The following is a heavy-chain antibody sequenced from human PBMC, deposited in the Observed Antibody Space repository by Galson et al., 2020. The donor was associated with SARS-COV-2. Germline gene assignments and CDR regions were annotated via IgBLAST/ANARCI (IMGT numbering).Heavy chain of an antibody. CDR3: ARANYGMDV. D-gene: IGHD2-8*01. J-gene: IGHJ6*02. CDR2: MSSSGDDI. CDR1: GFTFSYYY. V-gene: IGHV3-11*01. Sequence: KIGESLKISCAASGFTFSYYYMTWIRQAPGKGLEWVSYMSSSGDDINYADSVRGRFTISRDNAKNSLYLQMNSLRAEDTAIYYCARANYGMDVWGQGTTVTVSS.